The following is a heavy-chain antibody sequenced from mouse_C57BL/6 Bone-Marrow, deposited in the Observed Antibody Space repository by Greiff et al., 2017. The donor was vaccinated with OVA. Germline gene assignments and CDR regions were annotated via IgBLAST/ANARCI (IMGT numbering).Heavy chain of an antibody. CDR2: INPSTGGT. CDR1: GYSFTGYY. CDR3: AREVGPAWFAY. Sequence: EVHLVESGPELVKPGASVKISCKASGYSFTGYYMNWVKQSPEKSLEWIGEINPSTGGTTYNQKFKAKATLTVDKSSSTAYMQLKSLTSEDSAVYYCAREVGPAWFAYWGQGTLVTVSA. V-gene: IGHV1-42*01. J-gene: IGHJ3*01. D-gene: IGHD4-1*01.